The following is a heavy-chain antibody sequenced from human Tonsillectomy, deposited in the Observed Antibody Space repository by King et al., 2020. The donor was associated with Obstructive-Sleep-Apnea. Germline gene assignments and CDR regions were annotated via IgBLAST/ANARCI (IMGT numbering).Heavy chain of an antibody. Sequence: VQLQESGPGLVKPSQTLALTCTVSGGSISSGGYYWSWILQHPGKGLGWIGYIYYSGSTYYNPSLKSRITISVDTSKNQFSLRLSSVTAAETAVYYCARSTVATYYYGMDVWGQGTTATVSS. J-gene: IGHJ6*02. CDR2: IYYSGST. CDR3: ARSTVATYYYGMDV. V-gene: IGHV4-31*03. CDR1: GGSISSGGYY. D-gene: IGHD4-23*01.